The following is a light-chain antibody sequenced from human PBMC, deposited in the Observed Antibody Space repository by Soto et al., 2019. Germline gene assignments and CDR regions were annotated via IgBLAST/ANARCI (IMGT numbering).Light chain of an antibody. CDR1: QSVSNIY. V-gene: IGKV3-20*01. J-gene: IGKJ5*01. CDR3: QQYRSLIT. CDR2: DAS. Sequence: EIVLTQSPGTLSLSPGERATLSCRASQSVSNIYLAWYQKRPGQAPRLLIYDASNRATGIPDRFSGSGSGTDLTLTISRLEPEDFAVYYCQQYRSLITFGQGTRLEIK.